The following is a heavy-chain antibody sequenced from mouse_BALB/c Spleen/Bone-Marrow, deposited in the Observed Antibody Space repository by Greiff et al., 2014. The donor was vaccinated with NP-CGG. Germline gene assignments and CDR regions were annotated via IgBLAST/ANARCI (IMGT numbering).Heavy chain of an antibody. CDR2: IAPGSGST. Sequence: DLVKPGASVKLSCKASGYTFTSYWINWIKQRPGQGLEWIGRIAPGSGSTYYNEMFKGKATLTVDTSSSTAYIQLSSLSSEDSAVYFCARFPFYYGSSFYDFDYWGQGTTLTVSS. CDR3: ARFPFYYGSSFYDFDY. V-gene: IGHV1S41*01. CDR1: GYTFTSYW. J-gene: IGHJ2*01. D-gene: IGHD1-1*01.